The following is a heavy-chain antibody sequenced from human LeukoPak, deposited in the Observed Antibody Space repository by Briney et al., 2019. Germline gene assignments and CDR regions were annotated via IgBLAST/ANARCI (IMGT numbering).Heavy chain of an antibody. CDR1: GGTFSSYA. CDR2: IIPIFGTA. CDR3: ARDLGSYGSGSYPFDP. Sequence: GASVKVSCKASGGTFSSYAISWVRQAPGQGLEWMGGIIPIFGTANYAQEFQGRVTITTDESTSTAYMELSSLRSEDTAVYYCARDLGSYGSGSYPFDPWGQGTLVTVSS. J-gene: IGHJ5*02. V-gene: IGHV1-69*05. D-gene: IGHD3-10*01.